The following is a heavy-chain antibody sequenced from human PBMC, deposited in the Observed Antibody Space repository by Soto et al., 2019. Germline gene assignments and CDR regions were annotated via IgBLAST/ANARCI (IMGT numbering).Heavy chain of an antibody. D-gene: IGHD2-21*01. J-gene: IGHJ6*02. Sequence: PSETLSLTCTVSGGSISSGGYYRSWIRQHPGKGLEWIGYIYYSGSTYYNPSLKSRVTISVDTSKNQFSLKLSSVTAADTAVYYCAASCVGCGGFNYYGMDVWGQGTTVT. CDR3: AASCVGCGGFNYYGMDV. CDR2: IYYSGST. CDR1: GGSISSGGYY. V-gene: IGHV4-31*02.